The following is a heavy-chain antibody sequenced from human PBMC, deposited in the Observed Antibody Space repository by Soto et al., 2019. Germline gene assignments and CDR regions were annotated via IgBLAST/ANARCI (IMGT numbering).Heavy chain of an antibody. CDR2: IYYSGST. V-gene: IGHV4-30-4*01. CDR3: ARVYYYYDSSGYRRGDAFDI. J-gene: IGHJ3*02. Sequence: QVQLQESGPGLVKPSQTLSLTCTVSGGSISSGDYYWSWIRQPPGKGLEWIGYIYYSGSTYYNPSLKSRVTISVDTSKNQFSLKLSSVTAAETAVYYCARVYYYYDSSGYRRGDAFDIWGQGTMVTVSS. D-gene: IGHD3-22*01. CDR1: GGSISSGDYY.